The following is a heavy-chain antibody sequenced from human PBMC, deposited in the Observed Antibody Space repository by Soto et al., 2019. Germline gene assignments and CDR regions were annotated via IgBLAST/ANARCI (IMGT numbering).Heavy chain of an antibody. D-gene: IGHD3-22*01. CDR1: GITFSNYG. J-gene: IGHJ4*02. Sequence: QVQLVESGGGVVQPGRSLRLSCAASGITFSNYGTHWVRQAPGKGLEWVAVIWYDGRDKYYADSVKGRFTISRDNSKNSFYLRMNSLSAADTAVYCCVSGYGYFDNLGQGTLVTVSS. CDR2: IWYDGRDK. V-gene: IGHV3-33*01. CDR3: VSGYGYFDN.